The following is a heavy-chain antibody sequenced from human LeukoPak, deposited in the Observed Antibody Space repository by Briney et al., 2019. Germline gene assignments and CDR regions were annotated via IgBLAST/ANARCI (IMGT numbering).Heavy chain of an antibody. D-gene: IGHD2-15*01. V-gene: IGHV2-5*02. CDR1: GFSLSTSGVG. CDR2: IYWDDDK. CDR3: ARSYCSGGSCYYRKAFFQRFDP. Sequence: SGPTLVKPTQTLTLTCTFSGFSLSTSGVGVGWIRQPPGKALEWLALIYWDDDKRYSPSLKSRLTITKDTSKNQVVLTMTNMDPVDTATYYCARSYCSGGSCYYRKAFFQRFDPWGQGTLVTVSS. J-gene: IGHJ5*02.